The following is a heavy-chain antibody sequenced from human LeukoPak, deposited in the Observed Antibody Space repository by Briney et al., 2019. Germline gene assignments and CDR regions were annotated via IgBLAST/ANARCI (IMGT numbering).Heavy chain of an antibody. J-gene: IGHJ4*02. Sequence: ASVKVSCKASEYTLTGYYMHWVRQAPGQGLERMGWINPKSGVTNYAQKFQGRVTMTRDTSISTAYLELSRLRSDDTAIYYCARSWFGEMFLDYWGQGTLVTVSS. CDR1: EYTLTGYY. CDR2: INPKSGVT. CDR3: ARSWFGEMFLDY. V-gene: IGHV1-2*02. D-gene: IGHD3-10*01.